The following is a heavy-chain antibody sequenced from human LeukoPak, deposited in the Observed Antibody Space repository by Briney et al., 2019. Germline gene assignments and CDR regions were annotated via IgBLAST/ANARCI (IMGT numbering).Heavy chain of an antibody. V-gene: IGHV1-2*02. CDR1: GYSFTGYY. Sequence: ASVKVSCKASGYSFTGYYMHWVRQAPGQGLEWMGWINPNSGGTNYAQKFQGRVTMTRDTSISTAYMELSRLRSDDTAVYYCARYLEDNYSNYGYWGQGTLVTVSS. D-gene: IGHD4-11*01. J-gene: IGHJ4*02. CDR3: ARYLEDNYSNYGY. CDR2: INPNSGGT.